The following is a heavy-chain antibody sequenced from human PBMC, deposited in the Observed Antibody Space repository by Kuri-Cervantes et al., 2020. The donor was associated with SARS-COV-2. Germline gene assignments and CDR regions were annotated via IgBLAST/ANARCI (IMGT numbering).Heavy chain of an antibody. J-gene: IGHJ4*02. D-gene: IGHD3-10*01. V-gene: IGHV3-15*01. CDR3: TTDYRAMVPQQPYPFDY. Sequence: GESLKISCAASGFTFSSYSMNWVRQAPGKGLEWVGRIKSKTDGGTTDYAAPVKGRFTISRDDSKNTLYLQMNSLKTEDTAVYYCTTDYRAMVPQQPYPFDYWGQGTLVTVSS. CDR1: GFTFSSYS. CDR2: IKSKTDGGTT.